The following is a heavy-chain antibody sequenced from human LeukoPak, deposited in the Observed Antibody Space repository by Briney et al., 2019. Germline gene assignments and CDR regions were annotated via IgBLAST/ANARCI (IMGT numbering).Heavy chain of an antibody. CDR3: ARWPHCQDF. J-gene: IGHJ4*02. CDR1: GFTFSDFY. Sequence: LSGGSLRLSCAASGFTFSDFYMSWVRQAPGKGLEWVANINKDGSEEKYVDSVKGRFTISRDNAKNSLYLHMSSLSADDTAVYYCARWPHCQDFWGRGTRVTVSS. V-gene: IGHV3-7*03. CDR2: INKDGSEE.